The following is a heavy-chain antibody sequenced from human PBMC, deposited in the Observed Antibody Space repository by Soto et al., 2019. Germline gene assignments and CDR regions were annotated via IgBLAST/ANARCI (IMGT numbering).Heavy chain of an antibody. CDR1: GFNFSIDS. CDR3: VRRERARSLDDDIEI. D-gene: IGHD3-9*01. J-gene: IGHJ3*02. V-gene: IGHV3-30*14. CDR2: TSKEDDET. Sequence: QVQLVESGGGVVQPGRALRLSCSASGFNFSIDSLHWVRQAPGRGLGGVGSTSKEDDETHYADSVKDRLTISRDTATNKVCPEINRRTVDGTNLYISVRRERARSLDDDIEICGQAT.